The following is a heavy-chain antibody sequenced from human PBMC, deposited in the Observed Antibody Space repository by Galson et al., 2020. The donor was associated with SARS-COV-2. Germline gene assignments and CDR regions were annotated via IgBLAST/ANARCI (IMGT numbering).Heavy chain of an antibody. Sequence: SETLSLTCTVSGGSISSYYWSWIRQPPGKGLEWIGYIYYSGSNNYNPSLKSRVTISVDTSKNQFSLKLSSVTAADTAVYYWARVDCSGGSCYYYAFDIWGQGTMVTVSS. CDR1: GGSISSYY. J-gene: IGHJ3*02. CDR3: ARVDCSGGSCYYYAFDI. D-gene: IGHD2-15*01. CDR2: IYYSGSN. V-gene: IGHV4-59*13.